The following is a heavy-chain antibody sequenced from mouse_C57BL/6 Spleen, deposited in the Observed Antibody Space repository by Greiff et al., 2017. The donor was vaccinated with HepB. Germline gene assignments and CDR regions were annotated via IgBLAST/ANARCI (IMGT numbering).Heavy chain of an antibody. CDR3: ARTHER. J-gene: IGHJ2*01. CDR2: INPSSGYT. V-gene: IGHV1-4*01. Sequence: VKLMESGAELARPGASVKMSCKASGYTFTSYTMHWVKQRPGHGLEWIGYINPSSGYTKYNQKFKDKATLTADKSSSTAYMQLSSLTSEDSAVYYCARTHERWGQGTTLTVSS. CDR1: GYTFTSYT.